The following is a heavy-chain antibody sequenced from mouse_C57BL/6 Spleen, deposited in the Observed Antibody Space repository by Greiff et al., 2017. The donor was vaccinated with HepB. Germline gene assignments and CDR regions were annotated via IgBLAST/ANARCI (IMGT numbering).Heavy chain of an antibody. CDR3: ASYSNPWYFDV. Sequence: EVKVEESGPGLVKPSQSLSLTCSVTGYSITSGYYWNWIRQFPGNKLEWMGYISYDGSNNYNPSLKNRISITRDTSKNQFFLKLNSVTTEDTATYYCASYSNPWYFDVWGTGTTVTVSS. V-gene: IGHV3-6*01. D-gene: IGHD2-5*01. CDR2: ISYDGSN. CDR1: GYSITSGYY. J-gene: IGHJ1*03.